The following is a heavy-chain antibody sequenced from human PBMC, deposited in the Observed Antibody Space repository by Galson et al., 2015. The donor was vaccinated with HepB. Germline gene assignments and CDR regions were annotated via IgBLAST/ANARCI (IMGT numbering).Heavy chain of an antibody. J-gene: IGHJ4*02. V-gene: IGHV3-23*01. CDR3: TKDAATTPYYFDF. Sequence: SLRLSCADSGFTFSSYAMTWVRQAPGKGLEWVSTVSDGGGNTYYADSVKGRFTISRDNSKNTLYLQMNSLRAEDTAVYYCTKDAATTPYYFDFWGQGTLVTVSS. D-gene: IGHD2-15*01. CDR2: VSDGGGNT. CDR1: GFTFSSYA.